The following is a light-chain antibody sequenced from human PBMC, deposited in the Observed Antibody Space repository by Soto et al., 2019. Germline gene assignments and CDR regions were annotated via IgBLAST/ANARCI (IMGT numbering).Light chain of an antibody. CDR3: QQYGSSPT. CDR1: QIVSSSY. V-gene: IGKV3-20*01. J-gene: IGKJ1*01. Sequence: IVFNHSAFALSLSPAERATLSCRASQIVSSSYLAWYQQKPGQAPRLLIYGASSRATGIPDRFSGSGSGTDFTLTISRLEPEDIAVYYCQQYGSSPTFGQGTKVDI. CDR2: GAS.